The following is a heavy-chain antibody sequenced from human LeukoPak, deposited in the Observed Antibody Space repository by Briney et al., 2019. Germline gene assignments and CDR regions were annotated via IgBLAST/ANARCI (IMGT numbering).Heavy chain of an antibody. D-gene: IGHD2-2*02. CDR3: ARDCSSTSWYIRGGHY. Sequence: SVKVSCKASGGTFSSYAISWVRQAPGQGLEWMGRIIPILGIANYAQKFQGRVTITADKSTSTDSMEMSSLRSEDTAVYYCARDCSSTSWYIRGGHYWGQGTLVTVSS. CDR2: IIPILGIA. CDR1: GGTFSSYA. J-gene: IGHJ4*02. V-gene: IGHV1-69*04.